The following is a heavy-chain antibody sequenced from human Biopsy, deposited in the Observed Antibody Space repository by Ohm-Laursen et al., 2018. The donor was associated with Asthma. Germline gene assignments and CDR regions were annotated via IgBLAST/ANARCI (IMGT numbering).Heavy chain of an antibody. J-gene: IGHJ5*02. CDR2: ISSGGGTI. Sequence: PLRLSCTASGFTLSSYAIHWVRQAPGKGLEWVSVISSGGGTIDYADSVKGRFTISRNISTNTVYLQMDSLSADDTAVYYCAKVGHGYGDYVGYLDPWGQGTLVTVSS. CDR1: GFTLSSYA. V-gene: IGHV3-23*01. D-gene: IGHD4-17*01. CDR3: AKVGHGYGDYVGYLDP.